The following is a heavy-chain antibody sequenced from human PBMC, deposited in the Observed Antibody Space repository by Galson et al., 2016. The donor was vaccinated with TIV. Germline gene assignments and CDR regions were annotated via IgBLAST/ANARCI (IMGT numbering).Heavy chain of an antibody. CDR1: GYTFRIYA. D-gene: IGHD2-21*01. CDR3: ARPPYCGGDCFKYDS. J-gene: IGHJ4*02. Sequence: SVKVSCKASGYTFRIYAMHWVRQAPGQRLEWMGCINAGNDNTKYSQRFQGRVTITRDTSANTAYMELSSLRSEDTAAYYCARPPYCGGDCFKYDSWGQGTLVTVSS. V-gene: IGHV1-3*01. CDR2: INAGNDNT.